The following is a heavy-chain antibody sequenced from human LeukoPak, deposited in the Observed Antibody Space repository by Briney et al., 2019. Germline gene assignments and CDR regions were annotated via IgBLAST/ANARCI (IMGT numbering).Heavy chain of an antibody. CDR3: AKDHVNAGRLDY. Sequence: GTSGKTYYAASVKGRFTISRDNSKNMVYLQMDNLRAEDTALYYCAKDHVNAGRLDYWGQGTPVTVS. CDR2: GTSGKT. V-gene: IGHV3-23*01. J-gene: IGHJ4*02. D-gene: IGHD6-13*01.